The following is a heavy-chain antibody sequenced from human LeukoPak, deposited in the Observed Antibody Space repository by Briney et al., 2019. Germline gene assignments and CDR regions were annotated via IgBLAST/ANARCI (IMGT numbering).Heavy chain of an antibody. V-gene: IGHV3-23*01. Sequence: GGSLRPSCAASGSTFSSYAISWVRQAPGKGLEWDSAISGSVGSTYYADSVKGRFTISRDNSMNTLYLQMNSLRAEDTAVYYCAKGLLRFLEWLLLAVDAFDIWGQGTMVTVSS. CDR3: AKGLLRFLEWLLLAVDAFDI. CDR1: GSTFSSYA. CDR2: ISGSVGST. D-gene: IGHD3-3*01. J-gene: IGHJ3*02.